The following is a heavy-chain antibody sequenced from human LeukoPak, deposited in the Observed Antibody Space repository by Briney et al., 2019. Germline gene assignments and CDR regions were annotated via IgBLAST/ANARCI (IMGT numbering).Heavy chain of an antibody. D-gene: IGHD3-22*01. CDR1: GFTFSSYW. V-gene: IGHV3-7*03. CDR2: IKQDGSEK. Sequence: PGGSLRLSCAASGFTFSSYWMSWVRQAPGKGLEWVGNIKQDGSEKYYMDSVKSRFTISRDNAKKSLYLQMNSLRAEDTAVYYCAKALYYYDSNGYYLYYFDYWGQGTLVTVSS. J-gene: IGHJ4*02. CDR3: AKALYYYDSNGYYLYYFDY.